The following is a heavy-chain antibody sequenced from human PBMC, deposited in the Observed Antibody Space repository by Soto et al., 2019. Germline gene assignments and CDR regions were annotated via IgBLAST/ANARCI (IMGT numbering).Heavy chain of an antibody. D-gene: IGHD5-12*01. J-gene: IGHJ6*02. V-gene: IGHV1-2*04. CDR2: INPNSGGT. CDR1: GYTFTSYG. CDR3: ARGGYSGYGLYYYYYYGMDV. Sequence: ASVKVSCKASGYTFTSYGGSWVRQAPGQGLEWMGRINPNSGGTNYAQKFQGWVTMTRDTSISTAYMELSRLRSDDTAVYYCARGGYSGYGLYYYYYYGMDVWGQGTTVTVS.